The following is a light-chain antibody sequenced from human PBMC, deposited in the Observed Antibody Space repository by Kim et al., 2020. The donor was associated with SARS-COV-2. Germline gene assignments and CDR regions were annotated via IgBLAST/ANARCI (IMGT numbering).Light chain of an antibody. Sequence: LSPGERATLSCRASQRGSSYLAWSQPKPGQAPRLLIFDASNRATGIPARFSGSGSGTDFTLTISSLEPEDFAAYYCQQRSNWPLTFGGGTKVDIK. CDR1: QRGSSY. CDR3: QQRSNWPLT. J-gene: IGKJ4*01. V-gene: IGKV3-11*01. CDR2: DAS.